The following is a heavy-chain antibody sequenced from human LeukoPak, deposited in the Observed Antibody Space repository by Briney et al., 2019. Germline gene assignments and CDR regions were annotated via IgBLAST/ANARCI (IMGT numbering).Heavy chain of an antibody. CDR1: GFTFSDYD. CDR2: IGTAGDT. J-gene: IGHJ4*02. V-gene: IGHV3-13*01. Sequence: PGGSLRLSCAASGFTFSDYDMHWGRQATGKGLELVSAIGTAGDTYYTGSVKGRFTISRENAKNSLYLQMNSLRAGDTAVYYCVRVAKERVGGVYYFDYWGQGTPVTVSS. D-gene: IGHD1-1*01. CDR3: VRVAKERVGGVYYFDY.